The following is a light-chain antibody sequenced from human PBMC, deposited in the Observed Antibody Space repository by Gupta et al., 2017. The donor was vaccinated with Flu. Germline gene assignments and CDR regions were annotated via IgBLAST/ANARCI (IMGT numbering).Light chain of an antibody. V-gene: IGKV3-11*01. CDR2: DAS. CDR3: QQRYRWPPIT. J-gene: IGKJ5*01. Sequence: ATLSLSPGERVTLSCRASENIYSYLAWYQQKPGQAPRLLIYDASNRATGIPARFSGSGSGTDFTLTISSLEPEDFAVYYCQQRYRWPPITFGQGTRL. CDR1: ENIYSY.